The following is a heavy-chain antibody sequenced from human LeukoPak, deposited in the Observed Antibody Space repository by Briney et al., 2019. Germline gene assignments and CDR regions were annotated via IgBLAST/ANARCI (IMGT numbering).Heavy chain of an antibody. CDR2: IYHSGST. V-gene: IGHV4-4*02. D-gene: IGHD4-17*01. J-gene: IGHJ4*02. CDR1: GGSISSRNW. CDR3: ARASHDYGDYSHFDY. Sequence: TSETLSLTCAISGGSISSRNWWSWVRQPPGKGLEWIGEIYHSGSTNYNPSLKTRVTISVDKSKNQFSLKLSSVTAADTAVYYCARASHDYGDYSHFDYWGQGTLVTVSS.